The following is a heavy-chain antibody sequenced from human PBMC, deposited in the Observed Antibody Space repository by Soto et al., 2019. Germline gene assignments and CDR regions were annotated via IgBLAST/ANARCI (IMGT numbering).Heavy chain of an antibody. D-gene: IGHD3-3*01. Sequence: QVQLQESGPGLVKPSGTLSLTCAVSSGSISSSNWWSWVRQAPGKGLEWIGDIYHSGSTNYNPSHKSRLTISVDKPNYQFSLKLSSMTAAYTAVYYWARVSVRFYCMDVWGNGTTVTVSS. CDR3: ARVSVRFYCMDV. V-gene: IGHV4-4*02. CDR1: SGSISSSNW. CDR2: IYHSGST. J-gene: IGHJ6*03.